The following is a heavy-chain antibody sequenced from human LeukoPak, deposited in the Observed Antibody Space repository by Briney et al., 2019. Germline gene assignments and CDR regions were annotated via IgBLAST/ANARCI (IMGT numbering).Heavy chain of an antibody. J-gene: IGHJ3*02. Sequence: SETLSLTCAVYGGSFSGYYWSWIRQPPGKGPEWIGEINHSGSTNYNPSLKSRVTISVDTSKNQFSLKLSSVTAADTAVYYCARRHYDFWSGYYGDAFDIWGQGTMVTVSS. CDR1: GGSFSGYY. D-gene: IGHD3-3*01. CDR2: INHSGST. V-gene: IGHV4-34*01. CDR3: ARRHYDFWSGYYGDAFDI.